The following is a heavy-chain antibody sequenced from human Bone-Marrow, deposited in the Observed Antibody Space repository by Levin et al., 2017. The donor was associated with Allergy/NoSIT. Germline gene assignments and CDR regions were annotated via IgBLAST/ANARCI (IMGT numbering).Heavy chain of an antibody. D-gene: IGHD2-2*01. CDR1: GGSINSGDYY. J-gene: IGHJ4*02. CDR2: IYHSGTT. V-gene: IGHV4-31*03. Sequence: SETLSLTCTVSGGSINSGDYYWSWIRQHPGKGLEWIGHIYHSGTTKYNSSLKSRITISVDRSKNQFSLKVNSVTAADTAVYYCARCHTRIVPVAMPGTFDYWGQGALVTVSS. CDR3: ARCHTRIVPVAMPGTFDY.